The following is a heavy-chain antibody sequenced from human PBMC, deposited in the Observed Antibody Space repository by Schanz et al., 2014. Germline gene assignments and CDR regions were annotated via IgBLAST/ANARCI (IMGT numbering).Heavy chain of an antibody. D-gene: IGHD2-21*01. Sequence: EVQLVESGGGLVQPGGSLKLSCAASGLIFSNYVMSWDRQAPGQGLEWVSTIGTSGGTNYAESVKGRFTISRDNSKNTLYQQMNILRAENTPLYYCARGGPAYDFDDWGQGTLVAVSA. CDR3: ARGGPAYDFDD. CDR2: IGTSGGT. J-gene: IGHJ4*02. CDR1: GLIFSNYV. V-gene: IGHV3-23*04.